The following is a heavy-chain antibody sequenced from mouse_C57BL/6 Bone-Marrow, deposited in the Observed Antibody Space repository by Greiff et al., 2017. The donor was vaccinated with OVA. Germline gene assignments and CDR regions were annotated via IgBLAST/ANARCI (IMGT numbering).Heavy chain of an antibody. CDR3: ARFRYYFDY. CDR2: IDPSDSYT. D-gene: IGHD3-2*02. V-gene: IGHV1-69*01. Sequence: QVQLQQSGAELVMPGASVKLSCKASGYTFTSYWMHWVKQRPGQGLEWIGEIDPSDSYTNYNQKFKGKSTLTVDKSSSTAYMQLSSLTSEDSAVYYCARFRYYFDYWGQGTTLTVSS. CDR1: GYTFTSYW. J-gene: IGHJ2*01.